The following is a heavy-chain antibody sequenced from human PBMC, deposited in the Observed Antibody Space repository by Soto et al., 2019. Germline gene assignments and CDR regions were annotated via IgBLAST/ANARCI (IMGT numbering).Heavy chain of an antibody. J-gene: IGHJ4*02. V-gene: IGHV3-30*18. CDR3: AKDRSTIFGVVTYYFDY. CDR2: LSYDGSHY. D-gene: IGHD3-3*01. CDR1: GFTFSSCA. Sequence: QVQLVESGGGVVQPGRSLRLSCAASGFTFSSCAMHWVRQTPDKGLECVAFLSYDGSHYYYADSVKGRFTISRDNSKNTLYLQMNSLKVEDTAVYYCAKDRSTIFGVVTYYFDYWGQGTLVTVSS.